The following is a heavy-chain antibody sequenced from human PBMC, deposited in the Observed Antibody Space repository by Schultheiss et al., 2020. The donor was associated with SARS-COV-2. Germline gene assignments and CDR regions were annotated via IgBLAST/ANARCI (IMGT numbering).Heavy chain of an antibody. J-gene: IGHJ6*02. CDR1: GFTFSDHY. D-gene: IGHD6-19*01. CDR2: TRNKANSYTT. Sequence: GGSLRLSCAASGFTFSDHYMDWVRQAPGKGLEWVGRTRNKANSYTTEYAASVKGRFTISRDDSKNTAYLQMNSLKTEDTAVYYCARDLFGVRSSGWYHGWGDYYYYGMDVWGQGTTVTVSS. V-gene: IGHV3-72*01. CDR3: ARDLFGVRSSGWYHGWGDYYYYGMDV.